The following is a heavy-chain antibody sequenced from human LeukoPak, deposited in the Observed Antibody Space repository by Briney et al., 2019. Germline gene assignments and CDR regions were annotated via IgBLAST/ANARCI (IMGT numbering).Heavy chain of an antibody. Sequence: ASVKVSCKASGYTFTSYGISWVRQAPGQGLEWMGWISAYNGNTNYAQKLQGRVTMTTDTSTSTAYMELRSLRSDDTAVYYCAREKYSGSSGYYYYYGMDVWGQGTTVTVSS. CDR1: GYTFTSYG. CDR2: ISAYNGNT. V-gene: IGHV1-18*01. D-gene: IGHD6-13*01. J-gene: IGHJ6*02. CDR3: AREKYSGSSGYYYYYGMDV.